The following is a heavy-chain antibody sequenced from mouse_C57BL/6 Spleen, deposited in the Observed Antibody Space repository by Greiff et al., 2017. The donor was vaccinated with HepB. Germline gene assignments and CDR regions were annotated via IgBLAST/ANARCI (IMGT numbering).Heavy chain of an antibody. Sequence: QVQLQQPGAELVKPGASVKLSCKASGYTFTSYWMHWVKQRPGQGLEWIGMIHPNSGSTNYNEKFKSKATLTVDKSSSTAYMQLSSLTSEDSAVYYCARSDYGNPREYFDVWGTGTTVTVSS. CDR3: ARSDYGNPREYFDV. D-gene: IGHD2-1*01. CDR1: GYTFTSYW. J-gene: IGHJ1*03. CDR2: IHPNSGST. V-gene: IGHV1-64*01.